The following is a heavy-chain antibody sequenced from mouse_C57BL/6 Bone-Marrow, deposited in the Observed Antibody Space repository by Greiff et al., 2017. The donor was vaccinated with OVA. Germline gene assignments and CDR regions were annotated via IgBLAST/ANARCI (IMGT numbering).Heavy chain of an antibody. D-gene: IGHD1-1*01. CDR3: TGVGSSYYWYFDV. J-gene: IGHJ1*03. Sequence: EVKLVESGGGLVQPGGSMKLSCVASGFTFSNYWMNWVRQSPEKGLEWVAQIRLKSDNYATHYAESVKGRFTISRDDSKSSVYLQMNNLRAEDTGIYYCTGVGSSYYWYFDVWGTGTTVTVSS. V-gene: IGHV6-3*01. CDR1: GFTFSNYW. CDR2: IRLKSDNYAT.